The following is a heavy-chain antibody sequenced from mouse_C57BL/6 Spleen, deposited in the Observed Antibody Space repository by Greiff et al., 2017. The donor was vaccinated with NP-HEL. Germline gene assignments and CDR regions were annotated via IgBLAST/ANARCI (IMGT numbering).Heavy chain of an antibody. CDR1: GYAFSSSW. J-gene: IGHJ3*01. CDR3: APYYGSSLGFAY. D-gene: IGHD1-1*01. V-gene: IGHV1-82*01. CDR2: IYPGDGDT. Sequence: VQLQQSGPELVKPGASVKISCKASGYAFSSSWMNWVKQRPGKGLEWIGRIYPGDGDTNYNGKFKGKATLTADKSSSTAYMQLSSLTSEDSAVYFCAPYYGSSLGFAYWGQGTLVTVSA.